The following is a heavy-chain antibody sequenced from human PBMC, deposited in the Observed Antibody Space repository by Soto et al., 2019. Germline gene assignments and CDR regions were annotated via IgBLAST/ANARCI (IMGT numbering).Heavy chain of an antibody. CDR2: INHNSGGT. V-gene: IGHV1-2*02. CDR3: ARGGPNIVVVPAAIGWFDP. J-gene: IGHJ5*02. D-gene: IGHD2-2*01. Sequence: GASVKVSCKASGYTFTGYYMHWVRQAPGQGLGWMGWINHNSGGTNYAQKFQGRVTMTRDTSISTAYMELSRLRCDDTAVYYCARGGPNIVVVPAAIGWFDPWGQGTLVTVS. CDR1: GYTFTGYY.